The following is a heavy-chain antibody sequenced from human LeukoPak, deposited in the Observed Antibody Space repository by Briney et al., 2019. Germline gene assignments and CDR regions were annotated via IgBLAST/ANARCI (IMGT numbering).Heavy chain of an antibody. CDR1: GFTFSTYW. Sequence: PGGSLRLSCATSGFTFSTYWMSWVRQAPGKGLEWVANIKQDGSETYYADSAKGRFTIFRDNAKNSLYLQMDSLRVEDTAVYYCANGDGFDYWGQGTLVIVSS. CDR2: IKQDGSET. CDR3: ANGDGFDY. J-gene: IGHJ4*02. D-gene: IGHD5-24*01. V-gene: IGHV3-7*01.